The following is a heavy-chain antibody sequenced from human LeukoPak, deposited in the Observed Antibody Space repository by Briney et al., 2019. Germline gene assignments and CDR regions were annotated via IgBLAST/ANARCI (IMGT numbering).Heavy chain of an antibody. D-gene: IGHD3-16*01. J-gene: IGHJ4*02. CDR2: IYSSVT. Sequence: SETLSLTCTVSGGSISSGNYYWNWIRQPAGKGLEWIGRIYSSVTTYNPPLKSRVSISVDTSKNQFSLRLSSVTAADTAVYYCASLGGFDSWGQGTLVTVSS. CDR3: ASLGGFDS. V-gene: IGHV4-61*02. CDR1: GGSISSGNYY.